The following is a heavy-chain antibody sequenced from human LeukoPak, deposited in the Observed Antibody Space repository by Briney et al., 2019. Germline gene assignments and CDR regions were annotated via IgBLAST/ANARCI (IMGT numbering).Heavy chain of an antibody. J-gene: IGHJ6*02. CDR3: AREGGLWFGKMRDYYYYGMDV. V-gene: IGHV3-30-3*01. Sequence: GGSLRLSCAASGFTFSSYAIHWVRQAPGKGLEWVAVISYDGSNKYYADSVKGRFTISRDNSKNTLYLQMNSLRAEDTAVYYCAREGGLWFGKMRDYYYYGMDVWGQGTTVTVSS. D-gene: IGHD3-10*01. CDR2: ISYDGSNK. CDR1: GFTFSSYA.